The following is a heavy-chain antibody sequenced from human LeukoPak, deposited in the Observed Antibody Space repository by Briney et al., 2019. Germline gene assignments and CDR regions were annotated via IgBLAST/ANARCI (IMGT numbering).Heavy chain of an antibody. CDR2: IYSGGST. J-gene: IGHJ4*02. V-gene: IGHV3-66*02. D-gene: IGHD6-6*01. Sequence: GGSLRLSCAASGFTVSSNYMSWVRQAPGKGLEWVSVIYSGGSTYYADYVKGRFTISRDNSKNTLYLKMNSLRAEDTAVYYCARDSSSSAIDYWGQGTLVTVSS. CDR3: ARDSSSSAIDY. CDR1: GFTVSSNY.